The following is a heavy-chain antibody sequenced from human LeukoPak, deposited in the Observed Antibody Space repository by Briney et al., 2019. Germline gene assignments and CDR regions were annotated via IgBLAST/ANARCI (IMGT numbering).Heavy chain of an antibody. J-gene: IGHJ4*02. CDR1: GYTFTSYD. D-gene: IGHD3-10*01. CDR3: ARGSRGSGSYSGGWVDY. CDR2: MNPNSGNT. Sequence: ASVKVSRKASGYTFTSYDINWVRQATGQGLEWMGWMNPNSGNTGYAQKLQGRVTMTTDTSTSTAYMELRSLRSDDTAVYYCARGSRGSGSYSGGWVDYWGQGTLVTVSS. V-gene: IGHV1-8*02.